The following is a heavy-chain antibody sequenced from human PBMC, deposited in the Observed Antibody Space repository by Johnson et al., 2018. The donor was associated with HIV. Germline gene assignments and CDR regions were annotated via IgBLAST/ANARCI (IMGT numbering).Heavy chain of an antibody. V-gene: IGHV3-23*04. J-gene: IGHJ3*02. D-gene: IGHD3-16*01. CDR1: GFTFSSYA. CDR2: ISGSGGST. CDR3: ARGPGGGEDALDI. Sequence: VQLVESGGGLVQPGGSLRLSCAVSGFTFSSYAMSWVRQAPGKGLEWVSAISGSGGSTYYADSVKGRFTISRDNSKNTLYLQMNNLRVEDTAVYYCARGPGGGEDALDIWGQGTMVTVSS.